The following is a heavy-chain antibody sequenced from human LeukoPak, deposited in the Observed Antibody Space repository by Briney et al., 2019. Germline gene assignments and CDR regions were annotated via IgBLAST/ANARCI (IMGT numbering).Heavy chain of an antibody. V-gene: IGHV3-23*01. Sequence: GGSLRLSCAASGFTFSSYAMSWVRQAPGKGLEWVSAISGSGGSTYYADSVKGRFTISRDNPKNTLYLQMNSLRAEDTAVYYCAKDYYYDSSGYFGPGESFDYWGQGTLVTVSS. J-gene: IGHJ4*02. CDR1: GFTFSSYA. CDR3: AKDYYYDSSGYFGPGESFDY. D-gene: IGHD3-22*01. CDR2: ISGSGGST.